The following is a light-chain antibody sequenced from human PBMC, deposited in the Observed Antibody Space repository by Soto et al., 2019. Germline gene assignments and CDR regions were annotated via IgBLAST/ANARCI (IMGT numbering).Light chain of an antibody. Sequence: DIQMTQSPSSLSASVGDRVTITCRASQSISNYLDWYQQKPGKAPKILIYAASSLRSGVPSRFSGSGSGTDFTLTISSLQPEDFATYYCQLSPGTFGQGTKVEIK. CDR3: QLSPGT. J-gene: IGKJ1*01. CDR2: AAS. V-gene: IGKV1-39*01. CDR1: QSISNY.